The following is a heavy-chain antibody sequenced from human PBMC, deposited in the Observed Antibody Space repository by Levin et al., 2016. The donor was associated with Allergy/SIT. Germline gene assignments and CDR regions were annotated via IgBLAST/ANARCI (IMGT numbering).Heavy chain of an antibody. J-gene: IGHJ4*02. CDR3: AKDRLDGYNYTFDY. V-gene: IGHV3-23*01. Sequence: GESLKISCAASGFAFSNLAMGWVRQAPGKGLEWVSAISYDSEHTFYTDSVKGRFTISRDNSKNTVNLQMNSLRAEDTAVYYCAKDRLDGYNYTFDYWGQGILVTVSP. CDR2: ISYDSEHT. D-gene: IGHD5-24*01. CDR1: GFAFSNLA.